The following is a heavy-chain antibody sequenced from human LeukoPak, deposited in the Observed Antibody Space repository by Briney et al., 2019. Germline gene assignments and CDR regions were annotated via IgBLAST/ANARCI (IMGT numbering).Heavy chain of an antibody. V-gene: IGHV3-9*01. CDR1: GLTFDDYA. Sequence: GRSLRLSCAASGLTFDDYAMHWVRQAPGKGMEWVPGISWNSGSIGYADSVKGRFTISRDNAKNSLYLQMKSLRAEDTALYYCAKAFFQYQADGMDVWGQGTTVTVSS. CDR2: ISWNSGSI. J-gene: IGHJ6*02. D-gene: IGHD2-2*01. CDR3: AKAFFQYQADGMDV.